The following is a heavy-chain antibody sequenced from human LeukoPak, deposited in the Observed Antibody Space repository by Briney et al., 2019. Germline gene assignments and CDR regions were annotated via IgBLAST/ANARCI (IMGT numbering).Heavy chain of an antibody. CDR3: ARSSSRITLLDS. J-gene: IGHJ4*02. D-gene: IGHD3-16*01. Sequence: PSETLSLTCTVSGGSINSDYWSWIRQSPGKGLEYIGYIYYSRVTKYSTSLKSRVTISVDTSKNQFSLKLSSVIAADTAVYYCARSSSRITLLDSWGQGTLVTVSS. V-gene: IGHV4-59*01. CDR2: IYYSRVT. CDR1: GGSINSDY.